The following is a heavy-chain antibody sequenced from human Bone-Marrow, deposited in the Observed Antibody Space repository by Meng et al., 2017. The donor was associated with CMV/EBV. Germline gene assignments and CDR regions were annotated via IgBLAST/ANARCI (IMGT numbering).Heavy chain of an antibody. CDR1: GGTFSSYA. CDR3: AGGVVPAAIEAVDYYGMDV. D-gene: IGHD2-2*01. Sequence: SVKVSCKASGGTFSSYAISWVRQAPGQGLEWMGGIIPIFGTANHAQKFQGRVTITTDESTSTAYMELSSLRSEDTAVYYCAGGVVPAAIEAVDYYGMDVWGQGTTVTVSS. J-gene: IGHJ6*02. CDR2: IIPIFGTA. V-gene: IGHV1-69*05.